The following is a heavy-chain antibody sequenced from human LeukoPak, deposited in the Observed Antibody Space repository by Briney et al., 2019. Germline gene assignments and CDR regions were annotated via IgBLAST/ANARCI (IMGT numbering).Heavy chain of an antibody. V-gene: IGHV3-23*01. J-gene: IGHJ4*02. CDR1: GFTFGSFA. CDR3: GKTTAGYSSGQRPAWPVDY. Sequence: GGSLRLSCEASGFTFGSFAMYWVRQAPGKGLDWIAGIFGSGGSPHYADSVKGRFTISRDNSKNTVYLQINSLRAEDTAVYYCGKTTAGYSSGQRPAWPVDYWGQGTLVTVSS. CDR2: IFGSGGSP. D-gene: IGHD5-18*01.